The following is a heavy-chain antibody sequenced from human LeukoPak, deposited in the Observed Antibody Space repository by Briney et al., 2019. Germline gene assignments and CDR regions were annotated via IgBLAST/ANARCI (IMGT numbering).Heavy chain of an antibody. V-gene: IGHV3-30*03. D-gene: IGHD3-22*01. CDR1: GFTFSSCG. CDR3: ARGLNYYDSSGDADAFDI. CDR2: ISYDGSDK. J-gene: IGHJ3*02. Sequence: GGSLRLSCAASGFTFSSCGMQWVRQAPGKGLEWVAVISYDGSDKYYADSVKGRFTISRDNSKNTLYLQMNSLRAEDTAVYYCARGLNYYDSSGDADAFDIWGQGTMVTVSS.